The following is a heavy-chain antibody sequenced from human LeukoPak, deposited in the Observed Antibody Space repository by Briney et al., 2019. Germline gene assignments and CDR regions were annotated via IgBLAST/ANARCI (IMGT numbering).Heavy chain of an antibody. CDR1: GYSFTSYW. D-gene: IGHD3-22*01. V-gene: IGHV5-51*01. CDR2: IYPDDSDT. Sequence: GESLKISCKGSGYSFTSYWISWVRQMPGKGLEWIGIIYPDDSDTRYSPSFQGQVTISADKSISTAYLQWSSLKASDTAMYYCARQTADSSGYFDHWGQGTLVTVSS. J-gene: IGHJ4*02. CDR3: ARQTADSSGYFDH.